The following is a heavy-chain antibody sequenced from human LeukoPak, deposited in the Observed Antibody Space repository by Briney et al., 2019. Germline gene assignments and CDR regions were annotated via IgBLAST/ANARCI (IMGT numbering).Heavy chain of an antibody. J-gene: IGHJ5*02. D-gene: IGHD3-16*02. CDR3: ARDREMITFVGVIVIPPNWFDP. CDR2: ISSSSSTI. CDR1: GFTFSSYS. Sequence: PGGSLRLSCAASGFTFSSYSMNWVRQAPGKGLEWVSYISSSSSTIYYADSVKGRFTISRDNAKNSLYLQMNSLRAEDTAVYYCARDREMITFVGVIVIPPNWFDPWGQGTLVTVSS. V-gene: IGHV3-48*01.